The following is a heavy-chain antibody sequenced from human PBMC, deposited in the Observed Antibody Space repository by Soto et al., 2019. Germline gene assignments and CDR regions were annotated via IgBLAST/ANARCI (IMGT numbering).Heavy chain of an antibody. J-gene: IGHJ4*02. CDR2: IYWDDDK. CDR1: GFSLSTSGVG. CDR3: AHRPSYCSGGSCYSGFDY. D-gene: IGHD2-15*01. Sequence: SGPTLVNPTQTLTLTCTFSGFSLSTSGVGVGWIRQPPGKALEWLALIYWDDDKRYSPSLKSRLTITKDTSKNQVVLTMTNMDPVDTATYYCAHRPSYCSGGSCYSGFDYWGQGTLVTVAS. V-gene: IGHV2-5*02.